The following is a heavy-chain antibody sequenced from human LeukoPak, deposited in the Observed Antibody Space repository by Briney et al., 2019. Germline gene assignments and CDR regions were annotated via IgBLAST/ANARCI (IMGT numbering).Heavy chain of an antibody. Sequence: GGSLRLSCAASGFTFSTYSMNWVRQAPGKGLEWVSIIYNHGGTYSADSVKGRFTISRDNFKNTLFLQMNSLRAEDTAVYYCVGYGGNSFWGQGTLVTVSS. V-gene: IGHV3-66*01. D-gene: IGHD4-23*01. CDR2: IYNHGGT. J-gene: IGHJ4*02. CDR1: GFTFSTYS. CDR3: VGYGGNSF.